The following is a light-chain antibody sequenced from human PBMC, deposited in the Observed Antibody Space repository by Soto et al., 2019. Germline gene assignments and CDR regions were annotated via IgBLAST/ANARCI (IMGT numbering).Light chain of an antibody. Sequence: EIVLTQSPGTLSLSPGERATLSCRASQSVSSAYLAWYQHKPGQPPTLVIYAASSRVTGIPDRFSGSGSGTDFTLTISRLEPEDFAVHYCQQYGSSSTWTFGQGTKVEIK. CDR2: AAS. CDR1: QSVSSAY. V-gene: IGKV3-20*01. CDR3: QQYGSSSTWT. J-gene: IGKJ1*01.